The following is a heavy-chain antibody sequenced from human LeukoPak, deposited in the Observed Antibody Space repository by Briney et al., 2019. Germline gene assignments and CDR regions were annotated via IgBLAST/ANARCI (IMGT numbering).Heavy chain of an antibody. CDR1: GFTFSSYS. J-gene: IGHJ5*02. CDR3: AKDRKYGSGRNKDWFDP. D-gene: IGHD3-10*01. Sequence: GGSLRLSCAASGFTFSSYSMSWVRQAPGKGLEWVSAISGSGGSTYYADSVKGRFTISRDNSKNTLYLQMNSLRAEDTAVYYCAKDRKYGSGRNKDWFDPWGQGTLVTVSS. CDR2: ISGSGGST. V-gene: IGHV3-23*01.